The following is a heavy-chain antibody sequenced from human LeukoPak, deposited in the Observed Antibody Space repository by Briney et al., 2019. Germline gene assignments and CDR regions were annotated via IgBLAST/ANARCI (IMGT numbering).Heavy chain of an antibody. CDR2: ISAYNGNT. Sequence: SVKVSCKASGYTFTSYGISWVRQAPGQGLEWMGWISAYNGNTNYAQKLQGRVTMTTDTSTSTAYMELRSLRSDDTAVYYCARESHRLYDYVWGSYESKHYWGQGTLVTVSS. CDR1: GYTFTSYG. V-gene: IGHV1-18*01. J-gene: IGHJ4*02. CDR3: ARESHRLYDYVWGSYESKHY. D-gene: IGHD3-16*01.